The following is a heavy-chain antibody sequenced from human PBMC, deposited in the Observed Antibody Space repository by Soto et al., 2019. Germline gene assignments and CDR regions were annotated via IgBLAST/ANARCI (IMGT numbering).Heavy chain of an antibody. J-gene: IGHJ1*01. D-gene: IGHD4-17*01. CDR2: IKSKTDGGTT. Sequence: GGSLRLSCAASGFTFSNAWMSWVRQAPGKGLEWVGRIKSKTDGGTTDYAAPVKGRFTISRDDSKNTLYLQMNSLKTEDTAVYYCTTSNRATVTKYFEHWGQGTLVTVSS. V-gene: IGHV3-15*01. CDR1: GFTFSNAW. CDR3: TTSNRATVTKYFEH.